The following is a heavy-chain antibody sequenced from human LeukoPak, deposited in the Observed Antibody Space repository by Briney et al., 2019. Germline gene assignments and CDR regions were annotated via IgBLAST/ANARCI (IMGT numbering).Heavy chain of an antibody. CDR2: ISSNGGST. CDR3: VKDLGSSSWYGDY. J-gene: IGHJ4*02. D-gene: IGHD6-13*01. Sequence: GGSLRLSCSASGFTFSSYAMHWVRQAPGKGLEYVSAISSNGGSTYYADSVKGRFTISRDNSKSTLYLQMSSLRAEDTAVYYCVKDLGSSSWYGDYWGQGTLVTVSS. V-gene: IGHV3-64D*09. CDR1: GFTFSSYA.